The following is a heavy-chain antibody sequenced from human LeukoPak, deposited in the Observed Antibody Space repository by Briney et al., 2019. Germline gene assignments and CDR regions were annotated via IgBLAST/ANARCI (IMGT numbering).Heavy chain of an antibody. CDR3: ASDIVATSGDF. D-gene: IGHD5-12*01. CDR1: GFTFSDFY. V-gene: IGHV3-11*01. CDR2: ITSAGRAI. J-gene: IGHJ4*02. Sequence: GGSLRLSCAASGFTFSDFYMSWSRQAPGQGLEWVSYITSAGRAIYYADSVQGRFTISRDNARNSLYLQMNGLRAEDTAVYYCASDIVATSGDFWGQGTLVTVSS.